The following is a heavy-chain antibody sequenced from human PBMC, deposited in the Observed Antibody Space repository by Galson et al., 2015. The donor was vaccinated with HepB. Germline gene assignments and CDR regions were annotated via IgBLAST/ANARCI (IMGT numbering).Heavy chain of an antibody. D-gene: IGHD2-21*01. CDR2: LNSDDGST. J-gene: IGHJ4*02. V-gene: IGHV3-74*01. Sequence: SLRLSCAASGSTFSRYWMYWARQAPGKGLVWVSRLNSDDGSTSYADSVKGRFTISRDIAKNTLYLQMNSLTAEDTALYYCVRGRGGEANNYWGQGTLVTVSS. CDR1: GSTFSRYW. CDR3: VRGRGGEANNY.